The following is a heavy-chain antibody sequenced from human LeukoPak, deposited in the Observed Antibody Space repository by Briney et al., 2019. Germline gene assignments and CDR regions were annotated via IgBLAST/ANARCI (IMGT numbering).Heavy chain of an antibody. CDR3: ARAKRAFDI. CDR1: GGPISRGGYY. J-gene: IGHJ3*02. V-gene: IGHV4-31*03. Sequence: TLSLTCTFSGGPISRGGYYYSWIRQHPAKGLEWIGYIYYSGSTYYTPSLKSRVTISVGTSKNQCSLKLSSVTAADTAVYYCARAKRAFDIWGQGTMVTVSS. CDR2: IYYSGST.